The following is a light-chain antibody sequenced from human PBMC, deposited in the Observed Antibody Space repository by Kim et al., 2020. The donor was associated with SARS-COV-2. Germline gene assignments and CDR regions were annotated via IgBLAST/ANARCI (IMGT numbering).Light chain of an antibody. CDR2: DNS. CDR1: RSNIGAGYD. V-gene: IGLV1-40*01. CDR3: QSYDNSLSGYV. J-gene: IGLJ1*01. Sequence: RVNISGTGSRSNIGAGYDVHWYQQLPGTAPKLLIYDNSNRPSGVPDRFSGSKSGTSASLAITGLQAEDEADYYCQSYDNSLSGYVFGTGTKVTVL.